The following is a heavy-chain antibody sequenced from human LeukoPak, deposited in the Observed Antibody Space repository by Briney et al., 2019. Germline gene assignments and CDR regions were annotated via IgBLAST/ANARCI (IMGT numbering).Heavy chain of an antibody. V-gene: IGHV1-69*13. CDR1: GYSFTDYY. CDR2: IIPIFGTA. D-gene: IGHD1-26*01. Sequence: SVKVSCKASGYSFTDYYINWVRQAPGQGLEWMGGIIPIFGTANYAQKFQGRVTITADESTSTAYMELSSLRSEDTAVYYCARGRWELVEYYYYYMDVWGKGTTVTVSS. J-gene: IGHJ6*03. CDR3: ARGRWELVEYYYYYMDV.